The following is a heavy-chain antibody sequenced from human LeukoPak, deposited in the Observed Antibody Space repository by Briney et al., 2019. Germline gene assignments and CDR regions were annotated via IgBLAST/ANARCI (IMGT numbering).Heavy chain of an antibody. J-gene: IGHJ3*02. CDR1: GFTFSSYS. V-gene: IGHV3-48*04. CDR2: ISSSGNTV. CDR3: ARQALFMVRGLISAFDI. Sequence: GGSLRLSCAASGFTFSSYSMNWVRQAPGKGLEWVSHISSSGNTVYYADSVKGRFTVSRDNAKNSLFLQVDSLRAEDTAVYYCARQALFMVRGLISAFDIWGQGTKVTVSS. D-gene: IGHD3-10*01.